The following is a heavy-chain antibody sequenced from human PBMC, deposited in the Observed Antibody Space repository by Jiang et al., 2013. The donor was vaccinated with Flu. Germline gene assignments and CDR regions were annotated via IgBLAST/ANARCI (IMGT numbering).Heavy chain of an antibody. CDR3: ASLPLNSSSWYFDL. Sequence: KGLEWIGYIYYSGSTYYNPSLKSRVTISVDTSKNQFSLKLSSVTAADTAVYYCASLPLNSSSWYFDLWGRGTLVTVSS. CDR2: IYYSGST. V-gene: IGHV4-30-4*01. D-gene: IGHD6-13*01. J-gene: IGHJ2*01.